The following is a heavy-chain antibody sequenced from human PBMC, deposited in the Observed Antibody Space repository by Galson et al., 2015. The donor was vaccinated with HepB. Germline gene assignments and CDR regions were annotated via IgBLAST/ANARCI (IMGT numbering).Heavy chain of an antibody. D-gene: IGHD7-27*01. Sequence: PALVKPTQTLTLTCTFSGFSLSTSGVAVGWIRQPPGKALEWLALIYWNDVKRYSPFLKSRVTITKDTSKNQVVLTLTNMDPMDTGTYYCARSRKLGMNFDYWGQGTLVTVSS. V-gene: IGHV2-5*01. J-gene: IGHJ4*02. CDR1: GFSLSTSGVA. CDR2: IYWNDVK. CDR3: ARSRKLGMNFDY.